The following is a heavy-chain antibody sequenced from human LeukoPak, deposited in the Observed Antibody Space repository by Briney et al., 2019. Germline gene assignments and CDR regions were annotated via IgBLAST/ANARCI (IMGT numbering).Heavy chain of an antibody. CDR3: ARGIAAPGGRWFDP. Sequence: GASVKVSCKASGYTFTDYYMHWVRQAPGQGLEWMGCINPNSGGTNYAQQFQGRVTMTRDTSISTTYMELSNLRSDDTAVYYCARGIAAPGGRWFDPWGQGTLVTVSS. J-gene: IGHJ5*02. D-gene: IGHD6-13*01. V-gene: IGHV1-2*02. CDR1: GYTFTDYY. CDR2: INPNSGGT.